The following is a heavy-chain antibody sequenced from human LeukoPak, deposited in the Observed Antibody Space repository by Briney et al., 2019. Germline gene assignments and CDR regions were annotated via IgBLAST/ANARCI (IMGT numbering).Heavy chain of an antibody. Sequence: PGGSLRLSCAASGFTFSSYAMSWVRQAPGKGLEWVSAISGSGGSTYYADSVKGRFTISRDNSKNTLYLQMNSLRAEDTAVYYCAKDSGCSSTSCQKRLYYMDVWGKGTTVTVSS. CDR1: GFTFSSYA. V-gene: IGHV3-23*01. CDR3: AKDSGCSSTSCQKRLYYMDV. J-gene: IGHJ6*03. CDR2: ISGSGGST. D-gene: IGHD2-2*01.